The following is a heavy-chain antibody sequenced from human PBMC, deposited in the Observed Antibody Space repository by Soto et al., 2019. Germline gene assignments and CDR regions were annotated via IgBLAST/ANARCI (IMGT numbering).Heavy chain of an antibody. CDR2: ISAYNGNT. V-gene: IGHV1-18*01. CDR3: ARDWCSSTSCYLGLFDP. J-gene: IGHJ5*02. Sequence: ASVKVSCKASGYTFTSYGISWVRQAPGQGLEWMGWISAYNGNTNYAQKLQGRVTMTTDTSTSTAYMELRSLRSDDTAVYYCARDWCSSTSCYLGLFDPWGQGTLVTVSS. D-gene: IGHD2-2*01. CDR1: GYTFTSYG.